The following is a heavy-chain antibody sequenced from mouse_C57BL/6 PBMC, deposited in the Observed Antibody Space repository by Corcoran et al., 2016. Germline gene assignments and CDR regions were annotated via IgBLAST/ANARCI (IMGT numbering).Heavy chain of an antibody. CDR2: IYWDDDK. V-gene: IGHV8-12*01. CDR1: GFSLSTSGMG. CDR3: ARRADYGNYHGLFAY. D-gene: IGHD2-1*01. J-gene: IGHJ3*01. Sequence: QVTLTESGPGILQSSLTLCLTCSCSGFSLSTSGMGVSWIRQPSGKGLEWLAHIYWDDDKRYNPSLKSRLTISKDTSRNQVFLKITSVDTADTATYYCARRADYGNYHGLFAYWGQGTLVTVSA.